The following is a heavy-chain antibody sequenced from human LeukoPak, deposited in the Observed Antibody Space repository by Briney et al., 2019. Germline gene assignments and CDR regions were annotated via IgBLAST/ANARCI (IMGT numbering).Heavy chain of an antibody. J-gene: IGHJ6*02. CDR2: INPNSGGT. Sequence: ASVTVSCKASGYTFTGYYMHWVRQAPGQGLEWMGWINPNSGGTNYAQQFQGRVTVIRDTSISTAYMELSRLRSDDTAVYYCATRDLRPRAGDTYYYDSSGYPAEEYGMDVWGQGTTVTVSS. D-gene: IGHD3-22*01. CDR1: GYTFTGYY. CDR3: ATRDLRPRAGDTYYYDSSGYPAEEYGMDV. V-gene: IGHV1-2*02.